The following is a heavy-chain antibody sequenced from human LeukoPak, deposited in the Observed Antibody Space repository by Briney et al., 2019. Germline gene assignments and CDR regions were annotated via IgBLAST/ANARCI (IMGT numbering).Heavy chain of an antibody. D-gene: IGHD3-16*01. V-gene: IGHV4-39*01. CDR2: IYYSGST. CDR3: ARRTGGDFPFDY. J-gene: IGHJ4*02. CDR1: GGSISSSSHY. Sequence: SETLSLTCTPSGGSISSSSHYWGWIRQPPGKGLEWIGSIYYSGSTYYNPSLKSRVTISVDTSKNQFSLKLSSVTAADTAVYYCARRTGGDFPFDYWGQGALVTVSS.